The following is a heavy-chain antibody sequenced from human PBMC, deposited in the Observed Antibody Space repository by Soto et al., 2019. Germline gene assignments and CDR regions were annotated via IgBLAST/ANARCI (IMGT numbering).Heavy chain of an antibody. V-gene: IGHV1-18*04. Sequence: QVQLVQSGAEVKKPGASVQVSCKASGYTFTSYGISWVRQAPGQGLEWMGWISTYNGNTNYAQKLQGRVTMTTDTTPSTAYMDLRSLRSDDTAVYYCAREGYDYVWGSYLNAFDIWGQGTMVTVSS. J-gene: IGHJ3*02. D-gene: IGHD3-16*02. CDR2: ISTYNGNT. CDR3: AREGYDYVWGSYLNAFDI. CDR1: GYTFTSYG.